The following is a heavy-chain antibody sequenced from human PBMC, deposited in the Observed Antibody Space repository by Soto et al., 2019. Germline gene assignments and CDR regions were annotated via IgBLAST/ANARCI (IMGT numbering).Heavy chain of an antibody. CDR3: ARDQPGYSYGYGVGY. J-gene: IGHJ4*02. D-gene: IGHD5-18*01. CDR1: GFTFSSYS. CDR2: ISSSSSYI. V-gene: IGHV3-21*01. Sequence: EVQLVESGGGXXXXXXXLRLSCAASGFTFSSYSMNWVRQAPGKGLEWVSSISSSSSYIYYADSVKGRFTISRDNAKNSLYLQMNSLRAEDTAVYYCARDQPGYSYGYGVGYWGQGTLVTVSS.